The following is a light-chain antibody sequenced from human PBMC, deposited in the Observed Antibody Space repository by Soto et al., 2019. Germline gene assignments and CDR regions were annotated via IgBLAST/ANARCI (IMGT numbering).Light chain of an antibody. CDR3: QQYKNWPPIT. CDR2: GAS. Sequence: DIVLTQCPCTLSLSPGEIATLSCRAIQSVSNNYLAWYQQKPGQAPRLLIYGASNRATGIPARFSGSGSGTEFTLTISSLQSEDFAVYYCQQYKNWPPITFGQGARLEI. V-gene: IGKV3D-15*01. CDR1: QSVSNN. J-gene: IGKJ5*01.